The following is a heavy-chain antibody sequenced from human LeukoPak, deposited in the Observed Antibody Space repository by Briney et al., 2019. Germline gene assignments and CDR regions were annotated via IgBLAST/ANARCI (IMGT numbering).Heavy chain of an antibody. D-gene: IGHD4-17*01. CDR2: ISSSSSYI. J-gene: IGHJ4*02. Sequence: GSLRLSCAASGFTFSTYSMNWVRQAPGKGLEWVSSISSSSSYIYYADSVKGRFTISRDNAKNSLYLQMNSLRAEDTAVYYCARGTTYPTTVFDYWGQGTLVTVSS. CDR3: ARGTTYPTTVFDY. V-gene: IGHV3-21*01. CDR1: GFTFSTYS.